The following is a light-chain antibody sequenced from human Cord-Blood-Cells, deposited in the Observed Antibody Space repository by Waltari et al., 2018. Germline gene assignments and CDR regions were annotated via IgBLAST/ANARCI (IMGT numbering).Light chain of an antibody. J-gene: IGLJ2*01. CDR3: QVWDSSSDHVV. CDR1: NIGSNS. V-gene: IGLV3-21*04. CDR2: YDS. Sequence: YVLPQPHSVSVAPGTTARITCWGTNIGSNSGSWYQQKPGQAPVLVIYYDSDRPSGIPERFSGSNSGNTATLTISRVEAGDEADYYCQVWDSSSDHVVFGGGTKLTVL.